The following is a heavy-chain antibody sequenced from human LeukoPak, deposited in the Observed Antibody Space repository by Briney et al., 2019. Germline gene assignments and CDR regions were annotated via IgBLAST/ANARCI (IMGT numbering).Heavy chain of an antibody. CDR3: FGITVTDVPY. CDR2: IRYDGSNK. CDR1: GLPLSHSA. Sequence: PGGSRRLSLPGPGLPLSHSARHWFGKPQAKGLRGVAFIRYDGSNKYYADSVKGRFTISRDNSKNALYLQMNSLRGEDTAVYYCFGITVTDVPYWGQGTLVTVSS. D-gene: IGHD1-7*01. J-gene: IGHJ4*02. V-gene: IGHV3-30*02.